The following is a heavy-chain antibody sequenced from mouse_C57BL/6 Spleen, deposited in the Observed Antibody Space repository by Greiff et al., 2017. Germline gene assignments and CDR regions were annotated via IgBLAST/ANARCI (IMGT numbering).Heavy chain of an antibody. J-gene: IGHJ2*01. V-gene: IGHV1-81*01. Sequence: VQLQQSGAELARPGASVKLSCKASGYTFTSYGISWVKQRTGQGLEWIGEIYPRSGNTYYNEKFKGKATLTADKPSSTAYMELRSLTSEDSAVYFCARKDYGSSWDYWGQGTTLTVSS. CDR2: IYPRSGNT. CDR1: GYTFTSYG. CDR3: ARKDYGSSWDY. D-gene: IGHD1-1*01.